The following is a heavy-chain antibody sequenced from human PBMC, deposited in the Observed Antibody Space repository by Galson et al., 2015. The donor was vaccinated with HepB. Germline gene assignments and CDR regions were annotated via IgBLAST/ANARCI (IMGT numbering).Heavy chain of an antibody. J-gene: IGHJ3*02. CDR2: ISVSGGST. CDR1: GLTFSSYA. D-gene: IGHD3-10*01. V-gene: IGHV3-23*01. Sequence: SLRLSCAASGLTFSSYAMSWVRQAPGKGLEWVSGISVSGGSTYYADSVKGRFTISRDNSKNTLYLQMNSLRAEDTAVYYCSKVTAGEAAFDIWGQGTMVTVSS. CDR3: SKVTAGEAAFDI.